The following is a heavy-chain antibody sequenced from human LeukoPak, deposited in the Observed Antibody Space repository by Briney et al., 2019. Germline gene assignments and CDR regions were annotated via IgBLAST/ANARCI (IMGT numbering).Heavy chain of an antibody. CDR2: ISAYKGNT. Sequence: ASVKVSCKASGYTFTSYGISWVRQAPGQGLEWMGWISAYKGNTNYAQKLQGRVTMTTDTSTSTAYMELRSLRSDDTAVYYCARVLEGYSSGWPDYYYYGMDVWGQGTLVTVSS. V-gene: IGHV1-18*01. CDR1: GYTFTSYG. D-gene: IGHD6-19*01. J-gene: IGHJ6*02. CDR3: ARVLEGYSSGWPDYYYYGMDV.